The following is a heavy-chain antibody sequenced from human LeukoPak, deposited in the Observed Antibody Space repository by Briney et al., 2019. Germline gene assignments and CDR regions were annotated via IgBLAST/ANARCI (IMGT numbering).Heavy chain of an antibody. CDR2: IKQDGSEK. V-gene: IGHV3-7*01. CDR1: GFTFSSYS. J-gene: IGHJ4*02. Sequence: GGSLRLSCAASGFTFSSYSMNWVRQAPGKGLEWVANIKQDGSEKYYVGSVKGRFTISRDNAKNSLYLQMNSLRAEDTAVYYCAADELYNYGSDYWGQGTLVTVSS. D-gene: IGHD5-18*01. CDR3: AADELYNYGSDY.